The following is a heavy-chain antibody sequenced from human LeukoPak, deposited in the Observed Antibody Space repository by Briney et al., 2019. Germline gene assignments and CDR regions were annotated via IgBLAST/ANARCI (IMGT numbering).Heavy chain of an antibody. CDR3: AKSRGLSLYNE. CDR2: IFYSGST. Sequence: PSETLSLTCTVSGGSISTSNYYWGWIRQPPGKGLEWIGNIFYSGSTYYSPSLKSRVTISLDTSRNQFSLKLNSVTAADTAVYYCAKSRGLSLYNEWGQGTLVTVSS. D-gene: IGHD3/OR15-3a*01. CDR1: GGSISTSNYY. J-gene: IGHJ4*02. V-gene: IGHV4-39*01.